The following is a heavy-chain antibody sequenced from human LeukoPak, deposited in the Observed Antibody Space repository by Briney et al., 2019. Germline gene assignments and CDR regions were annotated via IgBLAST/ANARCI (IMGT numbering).Heavy chain of an antibody. CDR1: GFMFSGDS. D-gene: IGHD2-15*01. J-gene: IGHJ4*02. Sequence: GGSLRLSCAASGFMFSGDSMNWVRQAPGKGLEWVSSIGSSSSSIYYADSVKGRFTISRDHAKNSLYLQMNSLRAEDTAVYYCARDRWELRGEFVYWGQGTLVTVSS. CDR3: ARDRWELRGEFVY. CDR2: IGSSSSSI. V-gene: IGHV3-21*01.